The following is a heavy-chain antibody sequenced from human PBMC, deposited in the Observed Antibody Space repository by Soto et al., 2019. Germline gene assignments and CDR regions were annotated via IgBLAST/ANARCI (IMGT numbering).Heavy chain of an antibody. CDR3: AHRPSVLVWLGEYSFDH. D-gene: IGHD3-10*01. Sequence: QITLKESGPTLVKPTQTLTLTCTFSGFSLSTSGVGVGWIRQPPGKALEWLALIYWDDARWYSPSLKSRLTITKXXSXNXGVLTMTNMDPVDTATYYCAHRPSVLVWLGEYSFDHWGQGTLVTVSS. V-gene: IGHV2-5*02. J-gene: IGHJ4*02. CDR1: GFSLSTSGVG. CDR2: IYWDDAR.